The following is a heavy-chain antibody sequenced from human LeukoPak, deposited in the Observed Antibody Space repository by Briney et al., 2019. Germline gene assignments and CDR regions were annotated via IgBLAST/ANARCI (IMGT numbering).Heavy chain of an antibody. CDR1: GFTFSSYA. CDR2: ISSNGGST. CDR3: ARDALTPDSSGYYFVSDAFDI. D-gene: IGHD3-22*01. J-gene: IGHJ3*02. V-gene: IGHV3-64*01. Sequence: GGSLRLSCAASGFTFSSYAMHWVRQAPGKGLEYVSAISSNGGSTYYANSVKGRFTISRDNSKNTLYLQTGSLRAEDTAVYYCARDALTPDSSGYYFVSDAFDIWGQGTTVTVSS.